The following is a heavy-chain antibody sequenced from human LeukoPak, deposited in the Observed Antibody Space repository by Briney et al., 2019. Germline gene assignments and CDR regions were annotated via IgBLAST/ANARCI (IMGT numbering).Heavy chain of an antibody. J-gene: IGHJ1*01. CDR2: INSKSGGT. Sequence: ASVRVSCKASGYTFTGYYMHWVRQAPGQGLEWMAWINSKSGGTNYAQKFQGRVTMTRVTSISAAYMELSRLRSDDTAVYYCARSMAPSGSLYFQHWGQGTLVTVSS. D-gene: IGHD6-13*01. CDR3: ARSMAPSGSLYFQH. CDR1: GYTFTGYY. V-gene: IGHV1-2*02.